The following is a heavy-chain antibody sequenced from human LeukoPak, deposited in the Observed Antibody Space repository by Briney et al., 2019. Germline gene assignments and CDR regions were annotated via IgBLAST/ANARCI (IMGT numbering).Heavy chain of an antibody. J-gene: IGHJ6*02. CDR3: TTLDYYAMDF. V-gene: IGHV3-7*01. CDR1: GFTFSGCW. Sequence: PGGSLRLSCAASGFTFSGCWMSWVRQAPGEGLQWVASIKQDGSEKFYVDSVKGRFTISRDNAKNSLFLQMNSLRAEDTAVYYCTTLDYYAMDFWGQGTTVTVSS. CDR2: IKQDGSEK.